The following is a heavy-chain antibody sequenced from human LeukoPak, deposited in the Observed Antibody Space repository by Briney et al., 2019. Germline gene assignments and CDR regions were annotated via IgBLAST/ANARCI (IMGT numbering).Heavy chain of an antibody. V-gene: IGHV1-46*01. CDR1: GYTFTIYY. CDR3: ARAVGTIRRDAFDI. CDR2: INFSGGST. J-gene: IGHJ3*02. D-gene: IGHD3-3*01. Sequence: ASVKVSCKASGYTFTIYYMHWVRQAPGQGLEWMGIINFSGGSTSYAQKFQGRVTITADESTSTAYMELSSLRSEDTAVYYCARAVGTIRRDAFDIWGQGTMVTVSS.